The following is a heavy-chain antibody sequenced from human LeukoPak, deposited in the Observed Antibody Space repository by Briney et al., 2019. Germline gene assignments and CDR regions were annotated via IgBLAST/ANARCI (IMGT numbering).Heavy chain of an antibody. D-gene: IGHD5-12*01. Sequence: QPGGSLRLSCAVSGFSLSNYAMSWVRQAPGKGLEWVSLIIASSGSTVYADSVKGRFTISRDNCKNTLYLQMNSLRAEDTAVYYCAKGAYDYVEIGYFDHWGQGTLVTVSS. J-gene: IGHJ4*02. CDR1: GFSLSNYA. CDR3: AKGAYDYVEIGYFDH. V-gene: IGHV3-23*01. CDR2: IIASSGST.